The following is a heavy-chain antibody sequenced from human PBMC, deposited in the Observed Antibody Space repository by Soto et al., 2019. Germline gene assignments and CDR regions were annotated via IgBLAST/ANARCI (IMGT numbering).Heavy chain of an antibody. D-gene: IGHD3-16*02. V-gene: IGHV4-34*01. CDR2: INHSGST. CDR3: ARASYYDHVWGSYRYPKPYYFDY. J-gene: IGHJ4*02. CDR1: GGSFSGYY. Sequence: SETLSLTCAVYGGSFSGYYWSWIRQPPGKGLEWIGEINHSGSTNYNPSLKSRVTISVDTSKNQLSLKLSSVTAADTAVYYCARASYYDHVWGSYRYPKPYYFDYWGQATLVTVSS.